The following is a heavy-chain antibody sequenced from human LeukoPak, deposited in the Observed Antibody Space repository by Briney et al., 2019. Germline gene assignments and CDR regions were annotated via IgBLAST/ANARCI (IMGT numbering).Heavy chain of an antibody. V-gene: IGHV4-30-4*01. Sequence: SETLSLTCTVSGGSISSGDHYWSWIRQPPGKGLEWIGYIYYSGSTYYNPSLKSRVTISVDTSKNQFSLKLSSVTAADTAVYYCARVSFLEEYYYDSSGYIFDYWGQGTLVTVSS. CDR2: IYYSGST. CDR1: GGSISSGDHY. D-gene: IGHD3-22*01. J-gene: IGHJ4*02. CDR3: ARVSFLEEYYYDSSGYIFDY.